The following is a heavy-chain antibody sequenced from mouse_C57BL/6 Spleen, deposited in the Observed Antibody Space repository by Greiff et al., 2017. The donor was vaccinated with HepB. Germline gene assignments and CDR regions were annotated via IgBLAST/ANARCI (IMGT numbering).Heavy chain of an antibody. CDR3: ARWGLRRGRYYAMDY. Sequence: EVQLQQSGPELVKPGASVKISCKASGYTFTDYYMNWVKQSHGKSLEWIGDINPNNGGTSYNQKFKGKATLTVDKSSSTAYMELRSLTSEDSAVYYCARWGLRRGRYYAMDYWGQGTSVTVSS. D-gene: IGHD2-2*01. J-gene: IGHJ4*01. V-gene: IGHV1-26*01. CDR2: INPNNGGT. CDR1: GYTFTDYY.